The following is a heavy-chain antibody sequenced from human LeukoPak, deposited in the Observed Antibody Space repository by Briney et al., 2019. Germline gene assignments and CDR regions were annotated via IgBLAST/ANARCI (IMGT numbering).Heavy chain of an antibody. CDR2: INHSGST. Sequence: SETLSLTCAVYGGSFSGYYWSWIRQPPGKGLEWIGEINHSGSTNYNPSLKSRVTISVDTSKNQFSLKLSSVTAADTAVYYCARQTSSSWYYHYYYMDVWGKGTTVTISS. CDR1: GGSFSGYY. J-gene: IGHJ6*03. V-gene: IGHV4-34*01. CDR3: ARQTSSSWYYHYYYMDV. D-gene: IGHD6-13*01.